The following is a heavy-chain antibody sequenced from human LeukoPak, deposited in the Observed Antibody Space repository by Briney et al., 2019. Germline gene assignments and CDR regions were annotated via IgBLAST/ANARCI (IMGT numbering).Heavy chain of an antibody. V-gene: IGHV4-61*02. CDR1: GGSISSGSYY. Sequence: PSETLSLTCTVSGGSISSGSYYWSWIRQPAGKGLEWIGRIYTSGSTYYNPSLKSRVTISVDTSKNQFSLKLSSVTAADTAVYYCARERREQLLPPYTRLLTYFDYWGQGTLVTVSS. J-gene: IGHJ4*02. CDR2: IYTSGST. CDR3: ARERREQLLPPYTRLLTYFDY. D-gene: IGHD2-2*01.